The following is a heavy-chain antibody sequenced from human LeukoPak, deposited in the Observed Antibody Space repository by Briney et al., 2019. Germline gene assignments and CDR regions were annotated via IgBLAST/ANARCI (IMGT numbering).Heavy chain of an antibody. CDR2: INHSGST. D-gene: IGHD4-17*01. V-gene: IGHV4-34*01. J-gene: IGHJ4*02. CDR3: ASTARGVVTVTTTGY. CDR1: GGSFSGYY. Sequence: SETLSLTCAVYGGSFSGYYWSWIRQPPGKGLEWIGEINHSGSTNYNPSLKSRVTISVDTSKNQFSLKLSSVTAADTAVYYCASTARGVVTVTTTGYWGQGTLVTVSS.